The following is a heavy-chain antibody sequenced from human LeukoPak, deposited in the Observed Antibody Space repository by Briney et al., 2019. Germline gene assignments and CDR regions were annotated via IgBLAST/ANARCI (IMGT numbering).Heavy chain of an antibody. D-gene: IGHD1-26*01. V-gene: IGHV3-7*01. CDR1: GFTFSSNW. J-gene: IGHJ4*02. CDR3: ARAMGRELLSSKTLDY. CDR2: IKQDGSEK. Sequence: GGSLRLSCAASGFTFSSNWMSWVRQAPGKGLEWVANIKQDGSEKYYVDSVKGRFTISRDNAKNSLYLQMNSLRAEDTAVYYCARAMGRELLSSKTLDYWGQGTLVTVSS.